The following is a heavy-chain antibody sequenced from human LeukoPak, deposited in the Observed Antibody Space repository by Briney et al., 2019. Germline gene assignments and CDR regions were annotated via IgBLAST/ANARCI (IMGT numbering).Heavy chain of an antibody. Sequence: SETLSLTCTVSGGSISSYYWSWIRQPPGKGLEWIGYIYYSGSTNYNPSLQSRVTISIDTSKNQFSLRLNSVTAADTAMYYCAKSGGYGLIDYWGQGTLVTVSS. CDR3: AKSGGYGLIDY. V-gene: IGHV4-59*08. J-gene: IGHJ4*02. D-gene: IGHD1-26*01. CDR2: IYYSGST. CDR1: GGSISSYY.